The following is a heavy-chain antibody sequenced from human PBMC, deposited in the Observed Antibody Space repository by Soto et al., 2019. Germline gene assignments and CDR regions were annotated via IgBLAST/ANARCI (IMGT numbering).Heavy chain of an antibody. J-gene: IGHJ4*02. CDR1: GFTFSDYY. V-gene: IGHV3-11*01. D-gene: IGHD5-18*01. CDR3: ARVHGYSYGWDY. Sequence: QVQLVESGGGLVKSGGSLRLSCVASGFTFSDYYMSWIRQAPGKGLEWVSYIRSSGTNIYYADSVKGRFTISRDNAKNSLYLQMNSLRVEDTAVYYCARVHGYSYGWDYWGQGTLVTVS. CDR2: IRSSGTNI.